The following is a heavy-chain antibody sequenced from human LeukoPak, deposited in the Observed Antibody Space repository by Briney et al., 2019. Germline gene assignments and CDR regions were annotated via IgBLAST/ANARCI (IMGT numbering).Heavy chain of an antibody. J-gene: IGHJ4*02. V-gene: IGHV3-48*04. CDR2: VSISSGTI. CDR1: GFTFSGHN. CDR3: ARARIDY. D-gene: IGHD1-14*01. Sequence: GGSLRLSCAASGFTFSGHNMNWVRQAPGKGLEWISFVSISSGTIYYADSVNGRFRISRDNAKNSLYLQMNSLTAEDTAVYYCARARIDYWGQGTLVTVSS.